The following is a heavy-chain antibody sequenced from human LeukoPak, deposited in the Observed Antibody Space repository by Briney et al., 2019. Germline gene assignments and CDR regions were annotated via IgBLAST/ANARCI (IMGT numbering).Heavy chain of an antibody. D-gene: IGHD6-19*01. CDR2: INHSGST. V-gene: IGHV4-39*07. CDR1: GGSISRSNYY. CDR3: ARRRIAVAAAHFDY. J-gene: IGHJ4*02. Sequence: SETLSLTCSVSGGSISRSNYYWSWIRQPPGKGLEWIGEINHSGSTNYNPSLKSRVTISVDTSKNQFSLKLSSVTAADTAVYYCARRRIAVAAAHFDYWGQGTLVTVSS.